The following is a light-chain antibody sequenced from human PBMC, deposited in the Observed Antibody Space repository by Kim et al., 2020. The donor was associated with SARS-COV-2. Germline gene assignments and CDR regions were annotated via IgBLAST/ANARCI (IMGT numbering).Light chain of an antibody. CDR1: QSVSRA. V-gene: IGKV1-13*02. Sequence: ASVGDRVIITCRASQSVSRALAWYQQTPGKTPKLLIYDASTLQIGVPSRFSGRGSGTDFTLTISGLQTEDFATYYCQQFNLYPLTFGGGTKVDIK. J-gene: IGKJ4*01. CDR2: DAS. CDR3: QQFNLYPLT.